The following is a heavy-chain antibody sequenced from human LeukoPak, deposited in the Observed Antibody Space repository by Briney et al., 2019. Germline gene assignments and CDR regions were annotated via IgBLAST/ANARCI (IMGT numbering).Heavy chain of an antibody. J-gene: IGHJ4*02. D-gene: IGHD3-3*01. V-gene: IGHV3-23*01. CDR1: GFTFSSYA. Sequence: GGSLRLSCEASGFTFSSYAMAWGRQTPRKGRERVSSITIDGGRTDYADSVKGRFTISRDNSKNTLSLQMSSLRAEDTAVYYCAKGERPQFLTHTYDYWGQGTEVTVSS. CDR2: ITIDGGRT. CDR3: AKGERPQFLTHTYDY.